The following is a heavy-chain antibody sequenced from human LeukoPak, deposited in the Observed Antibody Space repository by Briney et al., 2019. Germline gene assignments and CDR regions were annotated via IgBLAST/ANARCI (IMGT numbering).Heavy chain of an antibody. J-gene: IGHJ4*02. CDR3: AKRVPYSSSSVYFDY. Sequence: GGSLRLSCVASGFTFSSYGMNWVRQAPGKGLEWVSAIIDSGVNTFYADSVKGRFTISRDNSNNMLYLQMNSLGAEDTAVYYCAKRVPYSSSSVYFDYWGQGTLVTVSS. CDR1: GFTFSSYG. CDR2: IIDSGVNT. V-gene: IGHV3-23*01. D-gene: IGHD6-6*01.